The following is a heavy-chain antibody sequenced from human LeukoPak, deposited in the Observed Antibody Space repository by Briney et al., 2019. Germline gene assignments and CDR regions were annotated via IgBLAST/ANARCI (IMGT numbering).Heavy chain of an antibody. CDR3: ARGFRLSAIEDWFDP. J-gene: IGHJ5*02. CDR1: GYTFTAYY. CDR2: ITPNSGGT. V-gene: IGHV1-2*02. D-gene: IGHD2-2*02. Sequence: ASVKVSCKASGYTFTAYYMHWVRLAPGQGLEWIGWITPNSGGTKYAQRFQGRVTMTRDTSISTAYMELSGLRSDDTAVYYCARGFRLSAIEDWFDPWGQGTLVAVSS.